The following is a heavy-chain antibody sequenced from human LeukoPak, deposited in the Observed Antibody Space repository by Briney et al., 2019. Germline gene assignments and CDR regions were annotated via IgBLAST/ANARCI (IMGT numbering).Heavy chain of an antibody. J-gene: IGHJ4*02. Sequence: SETLSLTCTVSGGSLSSSSYYWGWIRQPPGKGLEWIGSIYYSGSTYYNPSLKSRVTISVDTSKNQFSLKLSSVTAADTAVYYCARLITMVRGVILPFDYWGEGTLDTVSS. V-gene: IGHV4-39*01. CDR1: GGSLSSSSYY. CDR3: ARLITMVRGVILPFDY. CDR2: IYYSGST. D-gene: IGHD3-10*01.